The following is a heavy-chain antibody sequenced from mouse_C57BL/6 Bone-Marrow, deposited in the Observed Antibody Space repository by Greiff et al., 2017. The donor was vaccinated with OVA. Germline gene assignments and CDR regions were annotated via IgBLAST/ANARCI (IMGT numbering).Heavy chain of an antibody. D-gene: IGHD2-9*01. CDR2: FYPGSGRI. CDR3: ARPAYYGYERGAWVAY. Sequence: VKLMESGAELVKPGASVKLSCKASGYTFTEYSIHWVKQRSGQGLEWIGWFYPGSGRIKYNEKFKDKATLTEDKSSSTVYMELSRLTSEDSAVYCCARPAYYGYERGAWVAYGGQGTLVTVSA. V-gene: IGHV1-62-2*01. CDR1: GYTFTEYS. J-gene: IGHJ3*01.